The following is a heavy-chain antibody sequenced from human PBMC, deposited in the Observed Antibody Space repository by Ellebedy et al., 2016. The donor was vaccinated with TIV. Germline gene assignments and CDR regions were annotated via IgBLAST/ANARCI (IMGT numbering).Heavy chain of an antibody. J-gene: IGHJ4*02. CDR2: ISSSGVSS. CDR3: AKLDSSGYYYGRLDY. V-gene: IGHV3-23*01. Sequence: GESLKISCAASGFTFRNFAMTWVRQDPGKGLEWVSSISSSGVSSDYADSVRGRVTISRDNSKSTLYRQMDSLRADNSAEYYCAKLDSSGYYYGRLDYWGQGTLVTVSS. CDR1: GFTFRNFA. D-gene: IGHD3-22*01.